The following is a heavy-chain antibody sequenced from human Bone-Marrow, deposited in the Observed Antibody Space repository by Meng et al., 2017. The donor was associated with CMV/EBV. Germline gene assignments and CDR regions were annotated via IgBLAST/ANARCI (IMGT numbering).Heavy chain of an antibody. V-gene: IGHV3-23*03. CDR3: AKDLWFGGNWFDP. CDR2: IYSGGSST. J-gene: IGHJ5*02. D-gene: IGHD3-10*01. CDR1: GFTFSNAW. Sequence: GESLKISCAASGFTFSNAWMSWVRQAPGKGLEWVSVIYSGGSSTYYADSVKGRFTISRDNSKNTLYLQMNSLRAEDTAVYYCAKDLWFGGNWFDPWGQGTLVTVSS.